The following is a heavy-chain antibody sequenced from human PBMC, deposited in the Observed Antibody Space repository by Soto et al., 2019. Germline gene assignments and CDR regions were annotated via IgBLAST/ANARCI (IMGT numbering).Heavy chain of an antibody. V-gene: IGHV3-23*01. CDR2: ISGSGGST. CDR3: AKDSRITMVRGVVIPPGY. J-gene: IGHJ4*02. CDR1: GFTFSDYY. Sequence: GGSLRLSCAASGFTFSDYYMSWIRQAPGKGLEWVSGISGSGGSTYYADSVKGRFTISRDNSKNTLYLQMNSLRAEDTAVYYCAKDSRITMVRGVVIPPGYWGQGTLVTVSS. D-gene: IGHD3-10*01.